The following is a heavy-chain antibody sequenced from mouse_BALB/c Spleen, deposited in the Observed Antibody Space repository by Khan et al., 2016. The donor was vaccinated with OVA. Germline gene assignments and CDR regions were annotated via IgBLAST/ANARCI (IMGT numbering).Heavy chain of an antibody. D-gene: IGHD1-1*02. J-gene: IGHJ3*01. CDR2: INPNNAGT. V-gene: IGHV1S81*02. Sequence: VKLQQSGAELVKPGASVRLSCKSSGYTFTSYYLYWVKQRPGQGLEWIGDINPNNAGTNFNEKFKSKATLTVDKSSSTAYMQLRSLTSEDSAVYYCTRSGYGGFADWGQGTLVTVSA. CDR1: GYTFTSYY. CDR3: TRSGYGGFAD.